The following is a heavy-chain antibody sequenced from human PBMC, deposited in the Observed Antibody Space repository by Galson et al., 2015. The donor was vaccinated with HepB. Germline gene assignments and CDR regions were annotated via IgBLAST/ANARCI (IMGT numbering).Heavy chain of an antibody. CDR1: GYTFTSYY. D-gene: IGHD5-12*01. CDR2: INPSGGST. V-gene: IGHV1-46*04. CDR3: ARDAVATIDELSYYYYGMDV. Sequence: SVKVSCKASGYTFTSYYMHWVRQAPGQGLEWMGIINPSGGSTSYAQKLQGRVTMTRDTSTSTVYMELSSLRSEDTAVYYCARDAVATIDELSYYYYGMDVWGQGTTVTVSS. J-gene: IGHJ6*02.